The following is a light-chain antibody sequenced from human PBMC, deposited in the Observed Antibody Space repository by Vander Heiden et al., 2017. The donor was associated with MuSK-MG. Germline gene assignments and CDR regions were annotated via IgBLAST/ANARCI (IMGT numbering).Light chain of an antibody. CDR1: SSDVGSYNL. Sequence: SALAQTASVSGSPGQAITLSCTGTSSDVGSYNLVSWYQKHPGKALILFIYEGSRRPAAASDCVSGSKSATTASMTMAGAQAEDECYYYSGEYTSSSVVFGGGTKLTVL. CDR2: EGS. J-gene: IGLJ2*01. V-gene: IGLV2-14*02. CDR3: GEYTSSSVV.